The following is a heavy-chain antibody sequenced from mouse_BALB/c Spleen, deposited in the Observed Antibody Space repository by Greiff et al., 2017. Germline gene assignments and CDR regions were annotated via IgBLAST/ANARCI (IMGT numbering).Heavy chain of an antibody. CDR1: GYTFTSYW. CDR3: GGGLYAMEY. Sequence: QVQLQQSGAELAKPGASVKMSCKASGYTFTSYWMHWVKQRPGQGLEWIGYINPSTGYTEYNQKFKDKATLTADKSSSTAYMQLSSLTSEDSAVYYCGGGLYAMEYGGQGTSGTVSS. J-gene: IGHJ4*01. CDR2: INPSTGYT. V-gene: IGHV1-7*01. D-gene: IGHD3-1*01.